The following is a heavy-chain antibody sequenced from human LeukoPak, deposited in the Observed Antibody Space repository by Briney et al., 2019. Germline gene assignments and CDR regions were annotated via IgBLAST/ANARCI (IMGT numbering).Heavy chain of an antibody. J-gene: IGHJ4*02. CDR3: AGRQRGLFDY. CDR1: VGSISSGYYY. Sequence: SQTLSLTCTVSVGSISSGYYYWSWIRQPPGKGLEWIGYIYYSGSTYYNPSLKSRVTISVDTSKNQFSLKLSSVTAADTAVYYCAGRQRGLFDYWGQGTLVTVSS. CDR2: IYYSGST. D-gene: IGHD5-18*01. V-gene: IGHV4-30-4*01.